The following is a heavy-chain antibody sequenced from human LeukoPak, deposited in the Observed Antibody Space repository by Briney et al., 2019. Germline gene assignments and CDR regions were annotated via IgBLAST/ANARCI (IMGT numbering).Heavy chain of an antibody. Sequence: SETLSLTCTVSGGSISSYYWSWIRQPPGKGLEWIGYIYYSGSTNYNPSLKSRVTISVDTSKNQFSLKLSSVTAADTAVYYCARGKKFHWGYFDYWGQGTLVTVSS. V-gene: IGHV4-59*12. CDR1: GGSISSYY. J-gene: IGHJ4*02. CDR3: ARGKKFHWGYFDY. D-gene: IGHD7-27*01. CDR2: IYYSGST.